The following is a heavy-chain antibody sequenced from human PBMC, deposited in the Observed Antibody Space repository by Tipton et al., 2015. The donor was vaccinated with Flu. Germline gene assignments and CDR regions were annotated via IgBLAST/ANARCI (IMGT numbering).Heavy chain of an antibody. Sequence: LVKPTQTLSLTCTVSGDSINSGGHYWNWVRQFPGKGLEWIGYIYYTGRSYLNPSLKSRVSISVDTSKNQFSLKLGSVTAADTAVYYCARWGSGYPFDYWGQGILVTVSA. J-gene: IGHJ4*02. V-gene: IGHV4-31*03. CDR2: IYYTGRS. D-gene: IGHD3-3*01. CDR1: GDSINSGGHY. CDR3: ARWGSGYPFDY.